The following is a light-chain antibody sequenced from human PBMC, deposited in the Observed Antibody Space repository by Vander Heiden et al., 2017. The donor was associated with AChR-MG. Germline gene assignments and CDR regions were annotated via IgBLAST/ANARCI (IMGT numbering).Light chain of an antibody. J-gene: IGKJ1*01. CDR1: QSVNIY. V-gene: IGKV3-15*01. CDR3: QQYNNWPRT. CDR2: RAS. Sequence: EVVMTQSPATLSVSPGDRATLSCRASQSVNIYLAWYQQKPGQAPRLLIYRASTRATGIPARFSGSGSGTEFTLTISSLQSEDFAVYYCQQYNNWPRTFGQGTKVEIK.